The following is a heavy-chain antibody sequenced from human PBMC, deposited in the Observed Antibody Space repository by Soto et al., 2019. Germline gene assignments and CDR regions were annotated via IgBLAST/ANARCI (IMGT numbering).Heavy chain of an antibody. V-gene: IGHV4-59*01. J-gene: IGHJ5*02. CDR2: IYYSGST. D-gene: IGHD3-10*01. CDR1: GGSISGYY. CDR3: ARSIWFGELFWFDP. Sequence: SETLSLTCTVSGGSISGYYWSWIRQPPGKGLEWIGYIYYSGSTNYNPSLKSRVTISVDTSKNQFSLKLSSVTAADTAVYYCARSIWFGELFWFDPWGQGTLVNVSS.